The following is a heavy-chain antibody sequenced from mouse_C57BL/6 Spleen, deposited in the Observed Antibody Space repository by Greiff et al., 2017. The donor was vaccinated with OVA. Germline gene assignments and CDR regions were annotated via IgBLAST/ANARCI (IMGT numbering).Heavy chain of an antibody. CDR1: GYTFTEYT. Sequence: VQRVESGAELVKPGASVKLSCKASGYTFTEYTIHWVKQRSEQGLEWIGWFYPGSGSIKYNEKFKDKATLTADKSSSTVYMELSRLTSEDSAVYFCARHEETDRALDYWGQGTTLTVSS. V-gene: IGHV1-62-2*01. CDR3: ARHEETDRALDY. D-gene: IGHD3-2*01. CDR2: FYPGSGSI. J-gene: IGHJ2*01.